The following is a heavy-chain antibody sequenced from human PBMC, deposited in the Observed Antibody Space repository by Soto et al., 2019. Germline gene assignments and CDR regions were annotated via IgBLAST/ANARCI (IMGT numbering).Heavy chain of an antibody. CDR3: ARQGYDTRFGWFDP. J-gene: IGHJ5*02. CDR2: IYYSGST. CDR1: GGSISSYY. D-gene: IGHD3-22*01. Sequence: QVQMQESGPALVKPSETLALTCTVSGGSISSYYWSWIRQPPGKGLEWIGYIYYSGSTNYNPSLKSRVTISVDTSKNQFSLKLSSVTAADTAVYYCARQGYDTRFGWFDPWGQGTLVTVSS. V-gene: IGHV4-59*08.